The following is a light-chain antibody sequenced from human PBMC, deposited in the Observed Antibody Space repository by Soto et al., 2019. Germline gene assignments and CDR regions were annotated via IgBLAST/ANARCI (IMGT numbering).Light chain of an antibody. Sequence: QSALTQPASVSGSPGQSMTISCTGTSSDVGVYNFVSWYQQNPGKAPKLMIYEVTNRPSGVSNRFSGSKSDNTASLTISGLQAEDEADYYCSSFTTSNSYVFGTGTKLTVL. CDR2: EVT. V-gene: IGLV2-14*01. J-gene: IGLJ1*01. CDR1: SSDVGVYNF. CDR3: SSFTTSNSYV.